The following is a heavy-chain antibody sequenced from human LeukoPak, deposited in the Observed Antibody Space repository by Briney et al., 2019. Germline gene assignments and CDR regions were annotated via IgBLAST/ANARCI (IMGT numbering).Heavy chain of an antibody. CDR3: ARLRGSGWVIDY. CDR1: GGSISSSY. J-gene: IGHJ4*02. V-gene: IGHV4-59*08. D-gene: IGHD6-19*01. CDR2: IYYSGST. Sequence: TSETLSLTCTVSGGSISSSYWSWIRQPPGKGLEWLGYIYYSGSTNYNPSLKSRVTISVDTSKNQFSLKLSSVTAADTAVYYCARLRGSGWVIDYWGQGTLVTVSS.